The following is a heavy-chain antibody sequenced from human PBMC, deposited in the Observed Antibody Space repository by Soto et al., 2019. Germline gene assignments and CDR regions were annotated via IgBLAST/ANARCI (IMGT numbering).Heavy chain of an antibody. CDR3: ASKSSSGHRSYYYYYGMDV. CDR1: GFTVSSNY. Sequence: GSLRLSCAASGFTVSSNYMSWVRQAPGKGLEWVSVIYSGGSTYYADSVKGRFTISRDNSKNTLYLQMNSLRAEDTAVYYCASKSSSGHRSYYYYYGMDVWGQGTTVTVS. J-gene: IGHJ6*02. D-gene: IGHD2-15*01. V-gene: IGHV3-53*01. CDR2: IYSGGST.